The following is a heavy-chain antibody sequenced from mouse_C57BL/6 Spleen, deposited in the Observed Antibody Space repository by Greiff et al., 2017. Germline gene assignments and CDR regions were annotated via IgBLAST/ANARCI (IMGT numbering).Heavy chain of an antibody. D-gene: IGHD1-1*01. CDR3: VRDSSSMDV. J-gene: IGHJ4*01. CDR1: GFTFNTYA. Sequence: EVHLVESGGGLVQPKGSLKLSCAASGFTFNTYAMHWVRQAPGKGLEWVARIRSKSSTYATSYADSVKDRYTISREDSQSMLYLQMDSLRTGDTAMYYCVRDSSSMDVWGQGTSVTVSS. CDR2: IRSKSSTYAT. V-gene: IGHV10-3*01.